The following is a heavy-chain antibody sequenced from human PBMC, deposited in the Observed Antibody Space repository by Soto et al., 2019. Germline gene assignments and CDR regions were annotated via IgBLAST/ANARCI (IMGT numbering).Heavy chain of an antibody. CDR1: GFTFSSYS. CDR2: ISSSSGTI. D-gene: IGHD3-22*01. Sequence: PGGSLRLSCAASGFTFSSYSMNWVRQAPGKGLEWVSYISSSSGTIYYADSVKGRFTISRDNAKNSLYLQMNSLRAEDTAVYYCAGSKYYYDSSGYYFFDYWGQGTQVTVSS. V-gene: IGHV3-48*01. J-gene: IGHJ4*02. CDR3: AGSKYYYDSSGYYFFDY.